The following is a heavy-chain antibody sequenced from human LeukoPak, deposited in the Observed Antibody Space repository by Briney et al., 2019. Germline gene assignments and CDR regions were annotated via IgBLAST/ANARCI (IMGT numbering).Heavy chain of an antibody. V-gene: IGHV3-23*01. CDR2: ISGGGETM. J-gene: IGHJ4*02. D-gene: IGHD6-6*01. Sequence: PGGSLRLSCAASGFASDDYGMSWVRQAPGKGREWISSISGGGETMYYRDSMKGRFTGSRDNSKKTLFLQMNSPKAEDTAVYFCAREDARQPPRRSEFWGQGTLVTVSS. CDR1: GFASDDYG. CDR3: AREDARQPPRRSEF.